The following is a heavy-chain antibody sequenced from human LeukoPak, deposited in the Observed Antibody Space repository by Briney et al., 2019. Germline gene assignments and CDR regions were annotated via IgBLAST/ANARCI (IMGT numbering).Heavy chain of an antibody. CDR1: GGSISSSSYY. Sequence: SETLSLTCTVSGGSISSSSYYWGWIRQPPGKGLEWIGSIYYSGSTYYNPSLKSRVTISVDTSKNQFSLKLSSVTAADTAVYYCARHAGSMDFWSGYLNYFDYWGQGTLVTVSS. V-gene: IGHV4-39*01. J-gene: IGHJ4*02. CDR2: IYYSGST. CDR3: ARHAGSMDFWSGYLNYFDY. D-gene: IGHD3-3*01.